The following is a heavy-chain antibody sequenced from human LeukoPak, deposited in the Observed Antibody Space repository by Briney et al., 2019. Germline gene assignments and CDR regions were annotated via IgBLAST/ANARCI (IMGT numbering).Heavy chain of an antibody. CDR2: ISSSGNTI. CDR3: ARGRSTFDY. D-gene: IGHD2-2*01. Sequence: PGGSLRLSCAASEFTFTSYELNWVRQAPGKGLEWVSYISSSGNTISYADSVKGRFTISRDNAKNSLYLQMNSLRAEDTALYYCARGRSTFDYWGQGTLVTVSS. V-gene: IGHV3-48*03. CDR1: EFTFTSYE. J-gene: IGHJ4*02.